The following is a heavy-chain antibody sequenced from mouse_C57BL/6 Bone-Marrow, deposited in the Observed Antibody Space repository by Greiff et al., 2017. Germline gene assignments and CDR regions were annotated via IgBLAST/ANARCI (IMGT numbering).Heavy chain of an antibody. D-gene: IGHD3-1*01. CDR3: TPGLRAY. CDR2: IYPGDGDT. J-gene: IGHJ3*01. Sequence: EVKLMESGAELVRPGASVKLSCTASGFNIKDDYMNWVKQRPEQGLEWIGWIYPGDGDTEYAAKFQGKATITADTSSNTAYLQLSSLTSEGTAVFYCTPGLRAYWGPRTLVPVSA. V-gene: IGHV14-4*01. CDR1: GFNIKDDY.